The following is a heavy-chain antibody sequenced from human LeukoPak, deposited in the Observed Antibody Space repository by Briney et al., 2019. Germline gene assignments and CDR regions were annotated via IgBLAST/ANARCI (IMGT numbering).Heavy chain of an antibody. Sequence: SETLSLTCTVSGGSISSHYWSWIRQPPGKGLEWIAYLFDSVNTKDNPSLQRRLTLSADTSKNQFSLRLSSVTAADMAVYYCATIKRGSIFGYFDFWGQGIKVTVSS. CDR1: GGSISSHY. J-gene: IGHJ4*02. D-gene: IGHD5-18*01. CDR3: ATIKRGSIFGYFDF. V-gene: IGHV4-59*11. CDR2: LFDSVNT.